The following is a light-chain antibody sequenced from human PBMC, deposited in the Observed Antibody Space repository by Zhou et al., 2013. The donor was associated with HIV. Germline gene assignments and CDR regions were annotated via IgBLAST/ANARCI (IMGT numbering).Light chain of an antibody. V-gene: IGKV1-17*01. J-gene: IGKJ4*01. CDR2: GAS. CDR1: QRISLY. Sequence: DIQMTQSPSSLSASVGDRVTITCRASQRISLYLHWYQQKPGKAPKLLIYGASSLQSGVPSRFSGSGSGTEFTLTIIRLQPEDFASYYCQQLLSYPLTFGGGTRVEI. CDR3: QQLLSYPLT.